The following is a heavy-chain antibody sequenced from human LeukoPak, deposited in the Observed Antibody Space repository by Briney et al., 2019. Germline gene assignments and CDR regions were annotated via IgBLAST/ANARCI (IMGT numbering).Heavy chain of an antibody. V-gene: IGHV1-2*02. J-gene: IGHJ4*02. Sequence: ASVKVSCKASGYTFTGYYMHWVRQAPGQGLEWMGWINPNSGGTNYAQKFQGRVTMTRDTSISTAYMELSRLGSDDTAVYYCARDRLTRLLFDYWGQGTLVTVSS. CDR1: GYTFTGYY. D-gene: IGHD2-15*01. CDR2: INPNSGGT. CDR3: ARDRLTRLLFDY.